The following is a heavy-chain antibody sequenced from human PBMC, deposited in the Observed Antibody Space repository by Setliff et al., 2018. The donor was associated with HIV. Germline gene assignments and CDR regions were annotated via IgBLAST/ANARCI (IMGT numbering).Heavy chain of an antibody. J-gene: IGHJ1*01. V-gene: IGHV1-18*01. CDR1: GYTFSQYG. CDR2: INSYNGNI. CDR3: ATPMFPNYHDNSVLID. Sequence: ASVKVSCKASGYTFSQYGFSWVRQAPGQGLEWMGWINSYNGNINYAQKFQGRVTMTTDTSTSTAYMELRSLRSDDTAVYYCATPMFPNYHDNSVLIDWGQGTPVTVSS. D-gene: IGHD3-22*01.